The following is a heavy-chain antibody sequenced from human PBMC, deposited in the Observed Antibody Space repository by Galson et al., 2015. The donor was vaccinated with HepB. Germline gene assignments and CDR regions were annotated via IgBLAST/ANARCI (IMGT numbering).Heavy chain of an antibody. V-gene: IGHV5-10-1*01. J-gene: IGHJ6*02. CDR1: AYDFSNYW. CDR2: IDPSDSHI. CDR3: ARRRRERMDV. Sequence: QSGAEVKKPGESLRISCKGSAYDFSNYWISWVRQTPGKGLEWMGRIDPSDSHITYSPSFEGHVIISTDESVSTAYLKWSSLKASDTAIYFSARRRRERMDVWGQGTTVIVSS.